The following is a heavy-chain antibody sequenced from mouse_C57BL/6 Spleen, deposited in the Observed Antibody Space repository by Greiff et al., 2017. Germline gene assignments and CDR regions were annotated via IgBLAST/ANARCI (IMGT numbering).Heavy chain of an antibody. D-gene: IGHD1-1*01. CDR3: AKGYYGSSSSLEV. CDR1: GFSLTSYG. Sequence: QVQLQQPGPGLVQPSPCLSITCTVSGFSLTSYGVHWVRQPPGQGLEWLGVIWSGGSTDYNAAFISRLSISKDNSTSQVFFKMNSLQSDDSAIYYCAKGYYGSSSSLEVWGTGTTVTVSS. CDR2: IWSGGST. J-gene: IGHJ1*03. V-gene: IGHV2-4*01.